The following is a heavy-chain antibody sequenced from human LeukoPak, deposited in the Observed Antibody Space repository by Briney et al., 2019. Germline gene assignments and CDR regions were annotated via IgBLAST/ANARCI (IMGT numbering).Heavy chain of an antibody. J-gene: IGHJ6*03. CDR2: INPNSGGT. CDR1: GYIFTGYY. V-gene: IGHV1-2*04. Sequence: ASVKVSCKASGYIFTGYYIHWVRQAPGQGLEWMGWINPNSGGTNYAQKFQGWVTMTRDTSISTAYMELSRLRSDNTAVYYCARDDGYCSRTSCYTLAGNMDVWGKGATVTVSS. D-gene: IGHD2-2*02. CDR3: ARDDGYCSRTSCYTLAGNMDV.